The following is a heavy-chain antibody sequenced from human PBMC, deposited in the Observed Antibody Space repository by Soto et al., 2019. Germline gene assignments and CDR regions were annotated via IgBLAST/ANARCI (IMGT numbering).Heavy chain of an antibody. V-gene: IGHV3-33*01. CDR3: ARDWGACTPGECYSHGFDL. D-gene: IGHD2-21*01. Sequence: QEQLVESGGGMVQPGGSLRLSCAVSGFTLDTYGMHWVRQAAGQGLEWVAVSWHDGRHLDYADSVRGRFTVFTDDSKNTLFLEINGLRGDDTAVYYCARDWGACTPGECYSHGFDLRGQGTLVTVSS. CDR2: SWHDGRHL. J-gene: IGHJ3*01. CDR1: GFTLDTYG.